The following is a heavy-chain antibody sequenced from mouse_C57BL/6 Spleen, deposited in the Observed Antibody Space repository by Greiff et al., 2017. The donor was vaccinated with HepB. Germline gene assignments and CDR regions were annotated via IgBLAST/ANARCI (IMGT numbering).Heavy chain of an antibody. CDR1: GYTFTDYN. V-gene: IGHV1-22*01. J-gene: IGHJ2*01. CDR2: INPNNGGT. D-gene: IGHD4-1*02. Sequence: EVKLVESGPELVKPGASVKMSCKASGYTFTDYNMHWVKQSHGKSLEWIGYINPNNGGTSYNQKFKGKATLTVNKSSSTAYMELRSLTSEDSAVYYCATQLGPDYWGQGTTLTVSS. CDR3: ATQLGPDY.